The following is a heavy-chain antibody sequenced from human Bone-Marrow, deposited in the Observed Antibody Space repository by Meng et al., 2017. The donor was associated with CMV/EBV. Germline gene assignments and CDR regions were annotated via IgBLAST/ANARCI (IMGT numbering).Heavy chain of an antibody. V-gene: IGHV1-2*02. D-gene: IGHD1-26*01. CDR2: INPNSGGT. Sequence: ASVKVSCKASGYTFTGYYMHWVRQAPGQGLEWMGWINPNSGGTNYAQKFQGRVTMTRDTSISTAYMELSRLRSDDTAVYYCARDQEVGATLTYYDYWGQGTLVIVSS. J-gene: IGHJ4*02. CDR1: GYTFTGYY. CDR3: ARDQEVGATLTYYDY.